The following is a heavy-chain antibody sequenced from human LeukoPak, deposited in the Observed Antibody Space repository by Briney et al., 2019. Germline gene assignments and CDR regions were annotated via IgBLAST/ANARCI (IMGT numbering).Heavy chain of an antibody. CDR3: AKDPGGEAAGAAHPKY. CDR2: IIPMPGTT. J-gene: IGHJ4*02. Sequence: GASVKVSCKASGYTFISYGISWVRQAPGQGLEWMGRIIPMPGTTDYAKKYQGRVTITADKSTTTAYMELSSLRSEETTTYYCAKDPGGEAAGAAHPKYWGQGTPVTVSS. V-gene: IGHV1-69*04. CDR1: GYTFISYG. D-gene: IGHD6-13*01.